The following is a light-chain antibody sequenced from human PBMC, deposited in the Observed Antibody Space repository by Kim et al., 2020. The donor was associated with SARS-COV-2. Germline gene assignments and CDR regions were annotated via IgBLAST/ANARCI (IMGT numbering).Light chain of an antibody. J-gene: IGKJ2*01. CDR1: RSIDRW. V-gene: IGKV1D-12*01. Sequence: SATVGDTTTITCRTSRSIDRWLPWYQQNPGQAPKLLIHTAYRLQRGVPSRFSRTGSGTDFSLTIYSLQPEDFATYYCQHAKNFPFTFDQGTKLEI. CDR2: TAY. CDR3: QHAKNFPFT.